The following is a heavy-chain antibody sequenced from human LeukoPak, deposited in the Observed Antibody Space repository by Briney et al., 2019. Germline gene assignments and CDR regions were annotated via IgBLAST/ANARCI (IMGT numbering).Heavy chain of an antibody. J-gene: IGHJ4*02. CDR1: GFTFSCYA. CDR3: AKDRLGGPYFFHY. V-gene: IGHV3-23*01. CDR2: IGGTGVRT. Sequence: GGSLRLSCVSSGFTFSCYAMSWVRQAPGKGLEWVSTIGGTGVRTYYADSVKGRFTISRDNSKNTLYLQINTLRAEDTAVYFCAKDRLGGPYFFHYWGQGTLVTVSS. D-gene: IGHD3-16*01.